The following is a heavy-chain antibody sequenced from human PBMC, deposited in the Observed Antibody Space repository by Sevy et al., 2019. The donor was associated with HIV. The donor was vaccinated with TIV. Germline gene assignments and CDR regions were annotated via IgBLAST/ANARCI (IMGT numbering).Heavy chain of an antibody. CDR3: SRDLRLRGYSYGCFDY. CDR1: GYTFTGQY. Sequence: ASVKVSCKAFGYTFTGQYIHWVRQAPGQGLEWMGWINPNSGDTKYAQEFKGRVTMTRETSISTAYMELSGLKSDDTAVYYCSRDLRLRGYSYGCFDYWGQGTLVTVSS. CDR2: INPNSGDT. D-gene: IGHD5-18*01. V-gene: IGHV1-2*02. J-gene: IGHJ4*02.